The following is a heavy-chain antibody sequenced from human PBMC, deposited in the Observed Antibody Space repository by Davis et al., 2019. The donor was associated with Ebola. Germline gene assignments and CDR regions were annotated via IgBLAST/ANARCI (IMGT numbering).Heavy chain of an antibody. J-gene: IGHJ4*02. CDR1: GGTFSTYA. CDR3: ARRITMVRALSPFDY. D-gene: IGHD3-10*01. CDR2: IRAYNGNT. V-gene: IGHV1-18*01. Sequence: ASVQVSCKAAGGTFSTYAFSWVRQAPGQGREWVGWIRAYNGNTNYAQKLQGRVTMTTDTSTSTAYMELRSLRSDDTAVYYCARRITMVRALSPFDYWGQGTLVTVSS.